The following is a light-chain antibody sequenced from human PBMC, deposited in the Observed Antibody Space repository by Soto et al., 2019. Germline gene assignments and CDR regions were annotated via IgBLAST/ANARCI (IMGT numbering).Light chain of an antibody. CDR2: WAS. J-gene: IGKJ1*01. V-gene: IGKV4-1*01. CDR3: HQYYSGPWT. Sequence: DIVMTQSPDSLAVSLGERATINCKSTQSVLYSFKNKNYLAWYQQKPGQPPKLLIYWASTRESGVPDRFSGSGSGTDFTLTISSLQAEDVAIYYCHQYYSGPWTFDQGTKVEIK. CDR1: QSVLYSFKNKNY.